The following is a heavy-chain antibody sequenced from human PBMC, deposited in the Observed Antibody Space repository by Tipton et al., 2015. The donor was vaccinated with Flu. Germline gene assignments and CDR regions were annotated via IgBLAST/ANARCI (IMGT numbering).Heavy chain of an antibody. V-gene: IGHV1-2*02. CDR3: ARGGGVVAATHDAFDI. D-gene: IGHD2-15*01. CDR2: INPNSGGT. Sequence: QVQLVQSGAEVKKPGASVKVSCKASGYTFTGYYMHWVRQAPGQGLEWMGWINPNSGGTNYAQKFQGRVTMTRDTSISTAYMELSRLRSDDTAVNYCARGGGVVAATHDAFDIWGQGTMVTVSS. J-gene: IGHJ3*02. CDR1: GYTFTGYY.